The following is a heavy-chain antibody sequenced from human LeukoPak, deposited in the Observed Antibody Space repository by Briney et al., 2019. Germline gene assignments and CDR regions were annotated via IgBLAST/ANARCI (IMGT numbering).Heavy chain of an antibody. Sequence: GGSLRLSCAASGFTVSTNYMSWVRQAPGKGLEWVSVIYSGDSTYYADSVKGRFIISRDNSKNTLYLQMNSLTAEDTAVYYCARGVMVRGVIWGHWGRGTLVTVSS. V-gene: IGHV3-66*01. CDR1: GFTVSTNY. CDR2: IYSGDST. J-gene: IGHJ4*02. D-gene: IGHD3-10*01. CDR3: ARGVMVRGVIWGH.